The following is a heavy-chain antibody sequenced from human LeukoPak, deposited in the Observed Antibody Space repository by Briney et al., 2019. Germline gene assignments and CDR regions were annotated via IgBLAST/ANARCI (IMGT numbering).Heavy chain of an antibody. D-gene: IGHD6-19*01. CDR2: IYYSGST. Sequence: SETLSLTCTVSGGSISSYYWSWIRQPPGKGLEWIGYIYYSGSTNYNPSLKSRVTISVDTSKNQFSLKLSSVTAADTAVYYCRAVAGTRAIDYWGQGTLVTVSS. J-gene: IGHJ4*02. V-gene: IGHV4-59*08. CDR1: GGSISSYY. CDR3: RAVAGTRAIDY.